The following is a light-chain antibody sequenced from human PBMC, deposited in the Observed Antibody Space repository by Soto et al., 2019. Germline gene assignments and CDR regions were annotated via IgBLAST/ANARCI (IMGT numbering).Light chain of an antibody. J-gene: IGKJ5*01. CDR3: QQYGNWPPIT. V-gene: IGKV3-15*01. CDR2: GAS. Sequence: EIVMTQSPATLSVSPGERATLSCRASQIVSSNLAWYQQKPGQAPRLLIYGASTRATGIPSRFSGSGSGTEFTLTISSLQSEDFTVYYCQQYGNWPPITFGQGTRLEIK. CDR1: QIVSSN.